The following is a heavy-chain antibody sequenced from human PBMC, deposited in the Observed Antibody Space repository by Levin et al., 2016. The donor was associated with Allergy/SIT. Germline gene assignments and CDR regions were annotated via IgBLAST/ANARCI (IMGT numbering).Heavy chain of an antibody. V-gene: IGHV3-23*01. D-gene: IGHD5-18*01. CDR3: ANGHSRSTVYTLMVRFDY. Sequence: GGSLRLSCAVSGFTFGTYWMSWVRQAPGEGLDWVSTISTSGDSTYYADSVKGRFTISRDNSKNTLFLQMNSLRAEDTAVYYCANGHSRSTVYTLMVRFDYWGQGTLVTVSS. CDR2: ISTSGDST. CDR1: GFTFGTYW. J-gene: IGHJ4*02.